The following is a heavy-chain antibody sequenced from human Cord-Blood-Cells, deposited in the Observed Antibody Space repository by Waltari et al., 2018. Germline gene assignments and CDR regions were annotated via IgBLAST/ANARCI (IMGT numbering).Heavy chain of an antibody. CDR1: GYSISSGYY. J-gene: IGHJ4*02. D-gene: IGHD6-19*01. CDR3: ARDSSGWYYFDY. V-gene: IGHV4-38-2*02. Sequence: QVQLQESGPGLVKPSETLSLTCAVSGYSISSGYYWGWLRQPPGKGRGWIGSIYHSGSTYYNPSLKSRVTISVDTSKNQFSLKLSSVTAADTAVYYCARDSSGWYYFDYWGQGTLVTVSS. CDR2: IYHSGST.